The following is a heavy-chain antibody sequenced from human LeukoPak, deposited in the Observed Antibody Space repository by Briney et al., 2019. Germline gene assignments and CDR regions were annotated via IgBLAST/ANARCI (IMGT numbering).Heavy chain of an antibody. CDR3: ATLAVDYYFDY. Sequence: GGSLRLSCAASGFTFSSYWMSWVRQAPGKGLEWVANIKQDGSEKYYVDSVKGRFTISRDNAKNSLYLQMNSLRAEDTAVCYCATLAVDYYFDYWGQGTLVTVSS. V-gene: IGHV3-7*01. J-gene: IGHJ4*02. D-gene: IGHD6-19*01. CDR1: GFTFSSYW. CDR2: IKQDGSEK.